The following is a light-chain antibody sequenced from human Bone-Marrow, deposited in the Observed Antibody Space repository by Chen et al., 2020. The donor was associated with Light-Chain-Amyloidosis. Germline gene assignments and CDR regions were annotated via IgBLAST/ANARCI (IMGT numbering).Light chain of an antibody. V-gene: IGLV3-25*03. J-gene: IGLJ2*01. Sequence: SYELTQPPSVSVSPGQTARITCSGEDLPTKYAYWYQQQPGQAPGLVIHRDTERPAGISERFSGSSSGTTATLTISGVQAEDEADYHCQSADSSGTYEVIFGGGTKLTVL. CDR3: QSADSSGTYEVI. CDR2: RDT. CDR1: DLPTKY.